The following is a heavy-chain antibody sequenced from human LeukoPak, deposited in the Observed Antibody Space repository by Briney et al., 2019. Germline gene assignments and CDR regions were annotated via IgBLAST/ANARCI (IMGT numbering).Heavy chain of an antibody. CDR1: GFTFSSYW. V-gene: IGHV3-7*01. Sequence: GGSLRLSCAASGFTFSSYWMSWGRQAPGKGLERVANIKQEGSEKYYVDSVKGRFTISRDNAKNSLYLQMNSLRAEDTAVYYCAGSTFGRPFDYWGQGTLVTVSS. CDR3: AGSTFGRPFDY. J-gene: IGHJ4*02. D-gene: IGHD3-16*01. CDR2: IKQEGSEK.